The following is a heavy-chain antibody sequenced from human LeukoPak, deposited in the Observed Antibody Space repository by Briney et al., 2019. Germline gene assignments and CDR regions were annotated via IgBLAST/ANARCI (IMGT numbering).Heavy chain of an antibody. J-gene: IGHJ3*02. CDR2: INPNSGDT. Sequence: ASVKVSCKASGYTFTGYYLHWVRQAPGQGLEWMGWINPNSGDTNCAQKFQGGVTMTRDTSISTAYMELSRLRSDDTAVYYCARDRIGIVPAAYDAFDIWGQGTMVTVSS. CDR3: ARDRIGIVPAAYDAFDI. V-gene: IGHV1-2*02. D-gene: IGHD2-2*01. CDR1: GYTFTGYY.